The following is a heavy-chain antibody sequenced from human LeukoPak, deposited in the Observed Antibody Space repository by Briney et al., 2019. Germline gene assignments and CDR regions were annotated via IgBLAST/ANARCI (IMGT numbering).Heavy chain of an antibody. Sequence: GGSLRLSCAASGFTFSNYGIHWVRQAPGKGLEWGAVISYDGSNKYCADSVKGRFTISRDNSKNTLYLQMNSLRAEDTAVYYCAKSQYSRDGGFDYWGQGTLVTVSS. V-gene: IGHV3-30*18. D-gene: IGHD2-15*01. CDR3: AKSQYSRDGGFDY. CDR2: ISYDGSNK. J-gene: IGHJ4*02. CDR1: GFTFSNYG.